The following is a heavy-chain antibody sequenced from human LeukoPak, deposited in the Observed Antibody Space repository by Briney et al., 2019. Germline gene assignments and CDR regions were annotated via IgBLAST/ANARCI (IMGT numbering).Heavy chain of an antibody. D-gene: IGHD1-26*01. Sequence: GASVKVSCKASGYTFTSYGISWVRQAPGQGLEWMGWISAYNGNTNYAQKLQGRDTMTTDTSTSTAYMELRSLRSDDTAVYYCARTALPNIVGATLIDYWGQGTLVTVSS. J-gene: IGHJ4*02. CDR1: GYTFTSYG. CDR2: ISAYNGNT. CDR3: ARTALPNIVGATLIDY. V-gene: IGHV1-18*01.